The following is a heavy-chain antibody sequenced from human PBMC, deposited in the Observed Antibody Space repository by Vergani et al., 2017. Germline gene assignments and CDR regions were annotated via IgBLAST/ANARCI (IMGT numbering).Heavy chain of an antibody. Sequence: EVQLLEFGGGLVKPGGSLKLSCEASGFSFSSHAMSWVRQTPGKGLEGDANIKPSTNSTFYTDPVRGRFTISRDNSRDTLYLQLSSLRAEDTAIYYCARVYLKVTTLTTTGRHFDLWGQGTLVTVSS. CDR1: GFSFSSHA. CDR2: IKPSTNST. D-gene: IGHD4-17*01. V-gene: IGHV3-23*05. J-gene: IGHJ4*02. CDR3: ARVYLKVTTLTTTGRHFDL.